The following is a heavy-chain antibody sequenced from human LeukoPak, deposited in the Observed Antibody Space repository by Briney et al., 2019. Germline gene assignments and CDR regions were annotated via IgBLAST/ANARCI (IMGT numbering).Heavy chain of an antibody. J-gene: IGHJ4*02. D-gene: IGHD6-13*01. V-gene: IGHV3-33*08. Sequence: PGGSLRLSCAASGFTFSDYGMHWVRQAPGKGLEWVAVIWYDGSNKYYADSVKGRFTISRDNSKNTLYLQMNSLRAEDTAVYYCARGGIAAAGTGIDYWGQGALVTVSS. CDR3: ARGGIAAAGTGIDY. CDR2: IWYDGSNK. CDR1: GFTFSDYG.